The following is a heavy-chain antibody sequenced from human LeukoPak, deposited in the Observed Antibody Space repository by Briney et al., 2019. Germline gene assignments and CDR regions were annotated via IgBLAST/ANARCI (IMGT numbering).Heavy chain of an antibody. J-gene: IGHJ4*02. CDR1: GGSFSDYY. CDR3: ARGPGGLRFDY. D-gene: IGHD3-16*01. Sequence: SETLSLTCAVYGGSFSDYYWSWIRQPPGKGPEWIGEINHSGSTNYNPSLKSRVTISVDTSKNQFSLKLSSVTAADTAVYYCARGPGGLRFDYWGQGTLVTVSS. V-gene: IGHV4-34*01. CDR2: INHSGST.